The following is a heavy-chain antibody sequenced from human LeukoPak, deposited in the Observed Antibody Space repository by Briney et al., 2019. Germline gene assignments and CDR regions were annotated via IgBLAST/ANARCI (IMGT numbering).Heavy chain of an antibody. V-gene: IGHV3-43D*03. D-gene: IGHD6-19*01. CDR3: ARGGPAVAGRIDY. CDR1: GFTFDDYA. J-gene: IGHJ4*02. Sequence: GGSLRLSCAASGFTFDDYAMHWVRQAPGKDLEWVSLVSWDGGTTYYADSMKGRFTISRDNSKNSLYLQMNSLRPEDTALYYCARGGPAVAGRIDYWGQGTLVTVSS. CDR2: VSWDGGTT.